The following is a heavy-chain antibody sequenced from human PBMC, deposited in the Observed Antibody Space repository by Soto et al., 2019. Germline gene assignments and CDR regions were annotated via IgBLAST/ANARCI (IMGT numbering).Heavy chain of an antibody. D-gene: IGHD4-17*01. Sequence: QVTLKESGPVLVKPTETLTLTCTVSGFSLSNARMGVSWFRQPPGKALEWLAHIFSNDEKSYSTSLKSRLTISKDTSKSQVVLTMTNMDPVDTATYYCARILEWGISILTTVSRDAFDIWGQGTMVTVSS. CDR1: GFSLSNARMG. CDR2: IFSNDEK. CDR3: ARILEWGISILTTVSRDAFDI. J-gene: IGHJ3*02. V-gene: IGHV2-26*01.